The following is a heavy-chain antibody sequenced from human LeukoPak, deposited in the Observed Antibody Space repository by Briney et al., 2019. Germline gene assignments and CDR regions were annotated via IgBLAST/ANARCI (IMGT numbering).Heavy chain of an antibody. Sequence: SETLSLTCTVSGGSISSNYWTWIRQPPGKGLEWIGYTSYSGSTNYNPSLKSRVTISVDTSKNQFSLKLSSVTAADTAVYYCARLLGESYWGQGTLVTVSS. J-gene: IGHJ4*02. V-gene: IGHV4-59*01. D-gene: IGHD3-16*01. CDR1: GGSISSNY. CDR2: TSYSGST. CDR3: ARLLGESY.